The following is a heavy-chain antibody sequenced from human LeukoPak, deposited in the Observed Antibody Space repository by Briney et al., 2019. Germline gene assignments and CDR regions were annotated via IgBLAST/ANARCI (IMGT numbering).Heavy chain of an antibody. Sequence: SETLSLTCTVSGGSISSGDYYWSWIRQPPGKGLEWIGYIYYSGSTYYNPSLKSRVSISVDTSKNQFSLNLSSVTAADTAVYYCARRARGALRSAFDIWGQGTMVTVSS. CDR3: ARRARGALRSAFDI. D-gene: IGHD3-10*01. CDR1: GGSISSGDYY. CDR2: IYYSGST. V-gene: IGHV4-30-4*01. J-gene: IGHJ3*02.